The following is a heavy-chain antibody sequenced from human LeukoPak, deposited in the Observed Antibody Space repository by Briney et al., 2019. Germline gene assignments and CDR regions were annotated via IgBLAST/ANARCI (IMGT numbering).Heavy chain of an antibody. Sequence: GGSLRLSCAASGFTFSSYNMNWVRQAPGKGLEWVSSISSSSTYIYYADSVKGRFTISRDNAKNSLYLQMNSLRAEDTAVYYCASGHCSSTSCYGGHWGQGTLVTVSS. CDR3: ASGHCSSTSCYGGH. D-gene: IGHD2-2*01. J-gene: IGHJ4*02. CDR1: GFTFSSYN. CDR2: ISSSSTYI. V-gene: IGHV3-21*01.